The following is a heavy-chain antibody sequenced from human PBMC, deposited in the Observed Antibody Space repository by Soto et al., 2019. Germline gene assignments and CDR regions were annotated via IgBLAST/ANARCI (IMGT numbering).Heavy chain of an antibody. J-gene: IGHJ4*01. CDR1: GDSFTSYW. V-gene: IGHV5-51*01. CDR3: ARQPHIAAAGPLDC. CDR2: IYPGDSDT. D-gene: IGHD6-13*01. Sequence: PGEALKISCKGSGDSFTSYWIGWVRHMPGKGLEGMGIIYPGDSDTRYSPSFQGQVTISADKSIRTAYLQGSSLKASDTAMYYCARQPHIAAAGPLDCWGQGTLVTVSS.